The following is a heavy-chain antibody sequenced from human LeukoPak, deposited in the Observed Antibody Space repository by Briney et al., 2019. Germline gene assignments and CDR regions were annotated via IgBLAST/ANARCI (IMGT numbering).Heavy chain of an antibody. D-gene: IGHD3-16*01. V-gene: IGHV3-23*01. CDR3: AKGWGSVYPTTILFDY. CDR1: GFTFSSYA. CDR2: ISGSGGST. J-gene: IGHJ4*02. Sequence: PGGSLRLSCAASGFTFSSYAMSWVRQAPGKGLEWVSAISGSGGSTYYADSVKGRFTISRDNSKNTLYLQMNSLRAEDTAVYYCAKGWGSVYPTTILFDYWGQGTLVTVSS.